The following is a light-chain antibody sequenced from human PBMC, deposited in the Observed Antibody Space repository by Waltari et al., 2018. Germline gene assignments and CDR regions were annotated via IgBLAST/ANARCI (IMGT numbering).Light chain of an antibody. CDR2: KAS. CDR3: HQYNTLPLT. Sequence: CRASERVKNNLAWYQHQPGKAPKVLVHKASRLESGVASRFSGSGYGTEFTLTISSLEPDDFATYYCHQYNTLPLTFGGGTKVEIK. J-gene: IGKJ4*01. V-gene: IGKV1-5*03. CDR1: ERVKNN.